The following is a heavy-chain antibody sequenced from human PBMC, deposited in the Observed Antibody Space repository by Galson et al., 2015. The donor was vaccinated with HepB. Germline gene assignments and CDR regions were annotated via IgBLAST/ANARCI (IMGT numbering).Heavy chain of an antibody. D-gene: IGHD3-9*01. Sequence: SVKVSCKVSGYTLTELSMHWVRQAPGKGLEWMGGFDPEDGEPFYAQKFQGRVTMTEDTSTDTAYMELHSLKSEDMAVYYCATDNSNVLRYFVWLFSLWGQGTLVTVSS. J-gene: IGHJ4*02. CDR3: ATDNSNVLRYFVWLFSL. CDR1: GYTLTELS. V-gene: IGHV1-24*01. CDR2: FDPEDGEP.